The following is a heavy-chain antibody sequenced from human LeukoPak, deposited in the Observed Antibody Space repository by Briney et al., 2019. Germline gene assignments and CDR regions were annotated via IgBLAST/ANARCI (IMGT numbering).Heavy chain of an antibody. CDR1: GFTFSSYE. Sequence: GGSLRLSCAASGFTFSSYEMNWVRQAPGKGLERVSYISSSGSTIYYADSVKGRFTISRDNAKNSLYLQMNSLRAEDTAVYYCARGTSAMVRGVIPVPFDYWGQGTLVTVSS. CDR2: ISSSGSTI. CDR3: ARGTSAMVRGVIPVPFDY. V-gene: IGHV3-48*03. D-gene: IGHD3-10*01. J-gene: IGHJ4*02.